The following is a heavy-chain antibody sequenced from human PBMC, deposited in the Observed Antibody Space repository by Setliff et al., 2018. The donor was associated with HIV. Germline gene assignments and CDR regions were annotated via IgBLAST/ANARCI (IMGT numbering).Heavy chain of an antibody. CDR1: GYSFTKYG. CDR2: INAVNGDT. J-gene: IGHJ4*02. Sequence: ASVKVSCKASGYSFTKYGIQWVRQAPGQRLEWMGLINAVNGDTKYSQKFQARLTFTRDTSTSTVYMELSSLRSEDTAMYYCARGESAAAGTGVCDYWGQGTLVTVSS. D-gene: IGHD6-13*01. V-gene: IGHV1-3*01. CDR3: ARGESAAAGTGVCDY.